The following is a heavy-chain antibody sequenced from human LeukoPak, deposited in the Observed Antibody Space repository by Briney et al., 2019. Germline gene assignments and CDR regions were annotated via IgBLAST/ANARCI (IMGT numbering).Heavy chain of an antibody. D-gene: IGHD4-17*01. V-gene: IGHV4-34*01. J-gene: IGHJ4*02. CDR3: TRMTTGHDY. Sequence: SETLSLTCAVSGVSFNDYYWSWVRQTPGKGLEWIGEINHSGYTNDSPSLKSRVTLSIDTSRKQFSLTPRSVTVADSGIYYCTRMTTGHDYWGQGTLVTVSS. CDR2: INHSGYT. CDR1: GVSFNDYY.